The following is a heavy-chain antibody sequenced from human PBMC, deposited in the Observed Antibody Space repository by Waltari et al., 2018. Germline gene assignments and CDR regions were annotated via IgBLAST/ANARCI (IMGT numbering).Heavy chain of an antibody. V-gene: IGHV1-8*03. CDR3: ARGPRNYYGSGSYSPRFDP. CDR2: MNPNSGNT. Sequence: QVQLVQSGAEVKKPGASVKVSCKASGYTFTSYDINWVRQATGQGLEWMGWMNPNSGNTGYAQKFQGRVTITRNTSISTAYMELSSLRSEDTAVYYCARGPRNYYGSGSYSPRFDPWGQGTLVTVSS. CDR1: GYTFTSYD. D-gene: IGHD3-10*01. J-gene: IGHJ5*02.